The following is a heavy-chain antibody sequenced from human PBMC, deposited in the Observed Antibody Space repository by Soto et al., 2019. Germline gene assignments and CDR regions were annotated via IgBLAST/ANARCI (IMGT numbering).Heavy chain of an antibody. CDR3: ARDYKRENCVSVRCNSLDV. CDR1: SGSISSSLYY. J-gene: IGHJ6*02. D-gene: IGHD1-20*01. Sequence: SETLSLTCSVSSGSISSSLYYWGWIRQPPGKGLEWIGTIYSTVSTHYNPSLKGRVTISVDTSKNQFSLKLNSVTAADTAVYYCARDYKRENCVSVRCNSLDVWGQGTTVTVSS. V-gene: IGHV4-39*02. CDR2: IYSTVST.